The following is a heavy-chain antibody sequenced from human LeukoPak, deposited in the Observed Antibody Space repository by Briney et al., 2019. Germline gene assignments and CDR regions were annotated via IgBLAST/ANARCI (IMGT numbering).Heavy chain of an antibody. CDR2: INPNSGGT. D-gene: IGHD2-2*01. CDR3: ARDVPAATYYYYYYGMDV. CDR1: GYTFTGYY. V-gene: IGHV1-2*02. Sequence: ASVKVSCKASGYTFTGYYMHWVRQAPGQGLEGMGWINPNSGGTNYAQKFQGRVTMTRDASISTAYMELSRLRSDDTAVYYCARDVPAATYYYYYYGMDVWGQGTTVTVSS. J-gene: IGHJ6*02.